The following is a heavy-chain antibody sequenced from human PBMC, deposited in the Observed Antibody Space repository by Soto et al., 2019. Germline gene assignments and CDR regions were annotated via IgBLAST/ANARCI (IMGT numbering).Heavy chain of an antibody. CDR1: GGSISSYE. V-gene: IGHV4-59*12. Sequence: PSETLSLTCTVSGGSISSYEWSWIRQPPGKGLEWIGYIYYSGSTNYNPSLKSRVTISVDTSKNQFSLKLSSVTAADTAVYYCARGSNYWYFDYWGQGTLVTVSS. CDR3: ARGSNYWYFDY. D-gene: IGHD4-4*01. J-gene: IGHJ4*02. CDR2: IYYSGST.